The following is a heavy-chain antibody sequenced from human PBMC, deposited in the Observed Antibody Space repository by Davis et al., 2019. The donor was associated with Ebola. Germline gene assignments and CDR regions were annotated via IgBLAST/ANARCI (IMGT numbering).Heavy chain of an antibody. D-gene: IGHD3-10*01. CDR2: IYYSGTT. Sequence: PSETLSLTCTVSGGSMSSGGNYWSWIRQHPGKDLEWIGHIYYSGTTDYNPSLMSRVIMSVDTSKNQFSLKLTSVTAADTAVYYCARDRGAYGFGMDVWGQGTTVTVSS. CDR3: ARDRGAYGFGMDV. J-gene: IGHJ6*02. CDR1: GGSMSSGGNY. V-gene: IGHV4-31*03.